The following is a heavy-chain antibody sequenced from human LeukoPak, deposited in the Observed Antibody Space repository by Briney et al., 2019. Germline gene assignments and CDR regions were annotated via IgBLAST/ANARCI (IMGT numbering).Heavy chain of an antibody. J-gene: IGHJ4*02. V-gene: IGHV1-69*13. CDR3: ARGRYNWNDFGCSDY. CDR2: IIPIFGTA. CDR1: GYAFTTYD. D-gene: IGHD1-1*01. Sequence: SVKVSCKASGYAFTTYDINWVRQATGQGLEWMGGIIPIFGTANYAQKFQGRVTITADESTSTAYMELSSLRSEDTAVYYCARGRYNWNDFGCSDYWGQGTLVTVSS.